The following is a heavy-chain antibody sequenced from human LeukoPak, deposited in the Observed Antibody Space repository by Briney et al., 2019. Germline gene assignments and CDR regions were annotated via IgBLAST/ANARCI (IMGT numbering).Heavy chain of an antibody. J-gene: IGHJ4*02. Sequence: SSETLSLTCSVSGGSISSCTYSWGWIRQPPGKGLEWIGSFPCSGSTYYNPSLKSRVTISVDTSKNQFSLKLSSVTAADTAVYYCARHRSGWDAVDYWGQGTLVTVSS. CDR2: FPCSGST. D-gene: IGHD6-19*01. CDR1: GGSISSCTYS. V-gene: IGHV4-39*01. CDR3: ARHRSGWDAVDY.